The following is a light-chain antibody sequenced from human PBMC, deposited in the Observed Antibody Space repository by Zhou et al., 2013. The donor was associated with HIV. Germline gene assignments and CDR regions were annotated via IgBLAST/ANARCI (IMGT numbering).Light chain of an antibody. V-gene: IGKV1-5*03. Sequence: DIQMTQSPSTLSASIGDRVTITCRASQNINTWLAWYQQRAGTAPKLLIYKTSNLENGVPSRFSGSGSGTEFTLTISGLLPEDFATYYCQQYKIYPLTFGGGTKVEIK. J-gene: IGKJ4*01. CDR2: KTS. CDR1: QNINTW. CDR3: QQYKIYPLT.